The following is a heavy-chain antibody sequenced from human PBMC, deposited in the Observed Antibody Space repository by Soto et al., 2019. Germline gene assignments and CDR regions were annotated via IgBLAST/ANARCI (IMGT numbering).Heavy chain of an antibody. D-gene: IGHD3-22*01. CDR1: GYTLTELS. J-gene: IGHJ1*01. Sequence: QVQLVQSGAEVKKPGASVKVSCKVSGYTLTELSMHWVRQAPGKGLEWMGGFDPEDGETIYAQKFQGRVTMTEDTSTDTAYMELSSLRSEDTAVYYCATGSNYYDSSGYIAGGYFQHWGQGPLVTVSS. CDR2: FDPEDGET. CDR3: ATGSNYYDSSGYIAGGYFQH. V-gene: IGHV1-24*01.